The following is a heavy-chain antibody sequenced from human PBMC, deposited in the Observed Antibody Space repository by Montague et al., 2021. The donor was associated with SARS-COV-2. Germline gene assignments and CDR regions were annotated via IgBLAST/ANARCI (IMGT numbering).Heavy chain of an antibody. CDR1: GFTFSNSA. CDR2: SSGSDGGT. D-gene: IGHD3-10*01. V-gene: IGHV3-23*01. J-gene: IGHJ6*02. CDR3: AKDSYYYGLGYGMDV. Sequence: SLRLSCAASGFTFSNSAMNWVRQAPGEGLEWVSGSSGSDGGTHYADSVKGRFTISRDNSKNFLYLQMNSLRAEDTALYYCAKDSYYYGLGYGMDVWGQGTTVTVSS.